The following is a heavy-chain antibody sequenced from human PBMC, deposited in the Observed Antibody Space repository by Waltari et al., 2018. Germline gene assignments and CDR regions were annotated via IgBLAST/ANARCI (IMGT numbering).Heavy chain of an antibody. Sequence: QVQLVQSGAEVKKPGSSVKVSCKASGGTFSSYAISWVRQAPGQGLEWMGGIIPIFGTANYAQKFQGRVTITADESTSKAYMELSSLRSEDTAVYYCAGGYCSGGSCIPEDYFDYWGQGTLVTVSS. CDR2: IIPIFGTA. J-gene: IGHJ4*02. V-gene: IGHV1-69*13. D-gene: IGHD2-15*01. CDR1: GGTFSSYA. CDR3: AGGYCSGGSCIPEDYFDY.